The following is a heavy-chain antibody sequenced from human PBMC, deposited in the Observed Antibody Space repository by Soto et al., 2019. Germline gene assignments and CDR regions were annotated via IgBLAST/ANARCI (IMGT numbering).Heavy chain of an antibody. CDR3: ARDLEKCTGSGWSFDY. D-gene: IGHD6-19*01. Sequence: PGGSLRLSCAASGFTFSSYGMHWVRQAPGKGLEWVAVIWYDGSNKYYADSVKGRFTISRDNSKNTLYLQMNSLRAEDTAVYYCARDLEKCTGSGWSFDYWGQGTLVTVSP. CDR2: IWYDGSNK. V-gene: IGHV3-33*01. CDR1: GFTFSSYG. J-gene: IGHJ4*02.